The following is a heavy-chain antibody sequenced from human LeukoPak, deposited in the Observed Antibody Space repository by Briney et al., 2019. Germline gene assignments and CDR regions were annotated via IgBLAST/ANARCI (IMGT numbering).Heavy chain of an antibody. CDR1: GFTFSSYA. D-gene: IGHD3-3*01. CDR3: ARGGVGGLYY. CDR2: INHSGST. Sequence: GSLRLSCAASGFTFSSYAMSWIRQPPGKGLEWIGEINHSGSTNYNPSLKSRVTISVDTSKNQFSLKLSSVTAADTAVYYCARGGVGGLYYWGQGTLVTVSS. V-gene: IGHV4-34*01. J-gene: IGHJ4*02.